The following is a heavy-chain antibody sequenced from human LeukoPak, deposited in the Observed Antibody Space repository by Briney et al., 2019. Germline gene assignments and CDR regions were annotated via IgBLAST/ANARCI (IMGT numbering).Heavy chain of an antibody. V-gene: IGHV3-74*01. Sequence: HPGGSLRLSCSASGFTLSNYWMHWVRQAPGKGLVWVARLHSNGAFTTYADSVKGRFTISRDNAKNSLYLQMNSLRAEDTAVYYCARDPASTIFGVVIDFDYWGQGTLVTVSS. D-gene: IGHD3-3*01. CDR1: GFTLSNYW. CDR2: LHSNGAFT. CDR3: ARDPASTIFGVVIDFDY. J-gene: IGHJ4*02.